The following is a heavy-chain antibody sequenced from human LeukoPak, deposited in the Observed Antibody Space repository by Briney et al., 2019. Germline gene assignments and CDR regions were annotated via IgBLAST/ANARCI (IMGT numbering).Heavy chain of an antibody. D-gene: IGHD3-10*01. CDR3: ARGGTYGSGRNQHTTLDY. Sequence: SETLSLTCTVSGASISSGNSYWSWIRQHPGRGLEWIGYTHSGGSTYYNPSFRSRVSISLDATDNQFSLRLTSVTAADTAVYYCARGGTYGSGRNQHTTLDYWGQGTLVTVSS. CDR2: THSGGST. V-gene: IGHV4-31*03. J-gene: IGHJ4*02. CDR1: GASISSGNSY.